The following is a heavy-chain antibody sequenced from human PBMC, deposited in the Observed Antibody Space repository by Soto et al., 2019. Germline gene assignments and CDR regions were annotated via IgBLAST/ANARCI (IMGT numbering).Heavy chain of an antibody. D-gene: IGHD1-1*01. J-gene: IGHJ4*02. Sequence: SETLSLTCTVSGDSISTYYWSWIRQPPGKGLQWIGYIFYSGGTAYNPSLKSRVTISLDMSEKQISLKLSSVTTADTATYFCARLQLVQKVIDYWGQGTLVTVSS. CDR3: ARLQLVQKVIDY. CDR2: IFYSGGT. V-gene: IGHV4-59*01. CDR1: GDSISTYY.